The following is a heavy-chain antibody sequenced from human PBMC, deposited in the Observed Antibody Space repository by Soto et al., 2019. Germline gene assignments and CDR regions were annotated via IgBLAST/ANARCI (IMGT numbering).Heavy chain of an antibody. CDR3: AKDWPYYYGSGSYYNTFDY. J-gene: IGHJ4*02. V-gene: IGHV3-23*01. D-gene: IGHD3-10*01. Sequence: EVQLLESGGGLVQPGGSLRLSCAASGFTFSSYAMSWVRQAPGKGLEWVSAISGSGGSTYYADSVKGRFTISRDNSKNTPYLQMNSLRAEDTAVYYCAKDWPYYYGSGSYYNTFDYWGQGTLVTVSS. CDR1: GFTFSSYA. CDR2: ISGSGGST.